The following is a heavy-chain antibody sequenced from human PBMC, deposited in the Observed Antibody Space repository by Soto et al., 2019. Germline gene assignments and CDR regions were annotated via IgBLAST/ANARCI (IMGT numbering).Heavy chain of an antibody. CDR2: ISFEGNDK. V-gene: IGHV3-30-3*01. D-gene: IGHD3-9*01. CDR3: ARDRYLDSYAFDS. CDR1: GFSFSSYA. J-gene: IGHJ4*02. Sequence: QVQLVESGGGVVQPGRSLRLSCAASGFSFSSYAMHWVRQAPGKGLAWVAVISFEGNDKYYADSVKGRFTISRDENGNTLYLQMNSLRPEDTAVYYCARDRYLDSYAFDSWGQGTLVTVSS.